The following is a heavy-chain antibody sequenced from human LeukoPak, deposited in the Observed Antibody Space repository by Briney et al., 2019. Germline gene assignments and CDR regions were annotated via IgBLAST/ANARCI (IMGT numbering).Heavy chain of an antibody. D-gene: IGHD1-26*01. CDR3: ARGGYSGTYYFDY. Sequence: GRSLRLSCAASGFTFSTYGMHWVRQAPGKGLEWVAVVWYDGSNIHYVDSVKGRFTVSRDNSKSTLYLQMNSLTAEDTAVYYCARGGYSGTYYFDYWGQGTLVTVSS. CDR2: VWYDGSNI. CDR1: GFTFSTYG. J-gene: IGHJ4*02. V-gene: IGHV3-33*01.